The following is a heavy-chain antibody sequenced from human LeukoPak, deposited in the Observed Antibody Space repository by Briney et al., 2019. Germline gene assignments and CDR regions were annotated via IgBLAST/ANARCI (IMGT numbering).Heavy chain of an antibody. V-gene: IGHV3-74*01. CDR3: AKDFVGPDDY. CDR2: IDSNGRTI. D-gene: IGHD1-26*01. Sequence: GGSLRLSCAASGFTFSSYWMHWVRQAPGKGLVWVSRIDSNGRTINYADSVKGRFTISRDNANSMLYLQMNSLRAEDSAVYYCAKDFVGPDDYWGQGTLVTVSS. CDR1: GFTFSSYW. J-gene: IGHJ4*02.